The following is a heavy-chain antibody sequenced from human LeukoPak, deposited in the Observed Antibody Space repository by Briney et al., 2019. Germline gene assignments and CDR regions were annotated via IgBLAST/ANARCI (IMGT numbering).Heavy chain of an antibody. CDR3: ARDPWFGDLHYFGY. V-gene: IGHV3-21*01. CDR1: AFTFGSYS. D-gene: IGHD3-10*01. CDR2: ISSSSSYI. Sequence: GGSLRLSCAASAFTFGSYSMNWVRQAPGKGLEWVSSISSSSSYIYYADSVKGRFTISRDNAKNSLYLQMNSLRAEDTAVYYCARDPWFGDLHYFGYWGQGTLVTVSS. J-gene: IGHJ4*02.